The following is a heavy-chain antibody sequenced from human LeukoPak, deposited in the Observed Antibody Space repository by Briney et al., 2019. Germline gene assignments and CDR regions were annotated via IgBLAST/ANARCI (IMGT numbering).Heavy chain of an antibody. Sequence: PGGSLRLSCAASGFSFRSYAMSWVRQAPGKGLEWVSVISSSGNSTYYADSVKGRFTISRDNSKNTLYLQMNSLRAEDTAVYYCARAARYCSSTSCYFVYWGQGTLVTVSS. J-gene: IGHJ4*02. CDR2: ISSSGNST. V-gene: IGHV3-23*01. CDR1: GFSFRSYA. CDR3: ARAARYCSSTSCYFVY. D-gene: IGHD2-2*01.